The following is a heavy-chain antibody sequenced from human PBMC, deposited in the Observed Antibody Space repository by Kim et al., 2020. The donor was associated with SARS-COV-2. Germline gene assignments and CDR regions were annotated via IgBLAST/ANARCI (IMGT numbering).Heavy chain of an antibody. Sequence: GGSLRLSCAASGFTFSSYAMHWVRQAPGKGLEWVAVISYDGSNKYYADSVKGRFTISRDNSKNTLYLQMNSLRAEDTAVYYCARDLGGQWLDPDYYYYGMDVGGQGTTVTVSS. J-gene: IGHJ6*02. CDR1: GFTFSSYA. CDR3: ARDLGGQWLDPDYYYYGMDV. V-gene: IGHV3-30*04. D-gene: IGHD6-19*01. CDR2: ISYDGSNK.